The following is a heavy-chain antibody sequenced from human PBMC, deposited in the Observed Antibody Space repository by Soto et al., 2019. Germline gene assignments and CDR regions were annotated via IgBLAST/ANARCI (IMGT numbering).Heavy chain of an antibody. Sequence: QVQLQESGPGLVKPSETLSLTCSVSGASITSSYWSWIRQSPGKGLEWIGYIFYRGITNYNPSLGSRFTMSVERSKNQLSLNMTSMTAADTAVYYCARTPYRLALGTVLCYFDHWGQGTLVTVSS. CDR2: IFYRGIT. V-gene: IGHV4-59*12. CDR1: GASITSSY. D-gene: IGHD3-16*01. CDR3: ARTPYRLALGTVLCYFDH. J-gene: IGHJ4*02.